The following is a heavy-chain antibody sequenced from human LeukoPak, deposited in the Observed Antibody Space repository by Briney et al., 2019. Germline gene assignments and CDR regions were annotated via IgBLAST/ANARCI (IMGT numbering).Heavy chain of an antibody. Sequence: GSLSLSCAASGFTFSSYEMNWVRPAPGKGLEWVSYISSSGSTIYYADSVKGRFTISRGNAKNSLYLQMNSLRAEDTAVYYCARDENHFDYWGQGTLVTVSS. CDR3: ARDENHFDY. V-gene: IGHV3-48*03. CDR2: ISSSGSTI. D-gene: IGHD1-14*01. CDR1: GFTFSSYE. J-gene: IGHJ4*02.